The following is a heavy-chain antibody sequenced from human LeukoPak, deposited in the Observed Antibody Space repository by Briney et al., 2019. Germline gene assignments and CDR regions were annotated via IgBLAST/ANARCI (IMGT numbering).Heavy chain of an antibody. D-gene: IGHD6-13*01. V-gene: IGHV4-39*01. CDR3: ARHRSSWYGTHFDY. J-gene: IGHJ4*02. CDR1: GGSISSSSYY. Sequence: KPSETLSLTCTVSGGSISSSSYYWGWIRQPPGKGLEWIGSIYYSGSTYYNPSLKSRVTISVDTSKNQFSLKLSSVTAADTAVYYCARHRSSWYGTHFDYWGQGTLVTVSS. CDR2: IYYSGST.